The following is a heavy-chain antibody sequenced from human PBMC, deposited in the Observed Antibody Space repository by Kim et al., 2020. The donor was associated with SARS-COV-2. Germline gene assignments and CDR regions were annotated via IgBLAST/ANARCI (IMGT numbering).Heavy chain of an antibody. CDR3: AGVGVSGSSPNFDS. V-gene: IGHV4-59*01. CDR2: IYYSGVT. Sequence: SETLSLTCAVSGGSISNYYWTWIRQPPGSRLEWIGFIYYSGVTNYNSSLRSRVAISVDTSTNQVSLKLASLTAADTAVYYCAGVGVSGSSPNFDSWGQGTLVTVSS. J-gene: IGHJ4*02. CDR1: GGSISNYY. D-gene: IGHD3-10*01.